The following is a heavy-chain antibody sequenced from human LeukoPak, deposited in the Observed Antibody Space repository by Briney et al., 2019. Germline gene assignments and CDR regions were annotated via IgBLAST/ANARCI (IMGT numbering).Heavy chain of an antibody. V-gene: IGHV1-2*02. Sequence: ASVKVSCKASGYTFTGYYMHWVRQAPGQGVEWMGWINPNSGGTNYAQKFQGRVTMTRDTSISTAYTELSRLRSDDTAVYYCARAYSGYDFGHYYYYGMDVWSQGTTVTVSS. CDR2: INPNSGGT. D-gene: IGHD5-12*01. CDR1: GYTFTGYY. CDR3: ARAYSGYDFGHYYYYGMDV. J-gene: IGHJ6*02.